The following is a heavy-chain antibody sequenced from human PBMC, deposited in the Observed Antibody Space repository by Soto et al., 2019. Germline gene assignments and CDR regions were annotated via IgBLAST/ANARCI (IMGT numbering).Heavy chain of an antibody. CDR1: GFTFCSYS. CDR2: ISSSSSYI. V-gene: IGHV3-21*01. D-gene: IGHD6-13*01. Sequence: GGSLRLSCAASGFTFCSYSMNWVRQAPGKGLEWVSSISSSSSYIYYADSVKGRFTISRDNAKDSLYLQMNSLRAEDTAVYYCARDGPLVPDYWGQGTLVTVSS. CDR3: ARDGPLVPDY. J-gene: IGHJ4*02.